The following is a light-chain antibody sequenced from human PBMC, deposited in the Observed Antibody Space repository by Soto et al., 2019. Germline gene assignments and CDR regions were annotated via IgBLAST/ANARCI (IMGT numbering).Light chain of an antibody. V-gene: IGKV3-20*01. CDR2: GAS. CDR3: QQYDKYWT. CDR1: QSISNSY. J-gene: IGKJ1*01. Sequence: EIVLTQSPGTLSLSPGERATLSFRASQSISNSYLAWFQQKPGQSPRLLIYGASSRPTGIPDRFSGSESGTEFTLTITSLQADDFATYYCQQYDKYWTFGQGTKVDI.